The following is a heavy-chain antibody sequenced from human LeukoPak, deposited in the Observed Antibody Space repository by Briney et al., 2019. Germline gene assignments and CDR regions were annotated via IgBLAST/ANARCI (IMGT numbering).Heavy chain of an antibody. CDR2: IWYDGSNK. J-gene: IGHJ5*02. D-gene: IGHD6-13*01. CDR3: ARRAWHSSSNRINWFDP. CDR1: GFTFSSYG. Sequence: PGGSLRLSCAASGFTFSSYGMHCVRQAPGKGLEWVAVIWYDGSNKYYADSVKGRFTISRDNSKDKLYLQMNNLRAEDTAVHYCARRAWHSSSNRINWFDPWGQGTLVTVSS. V-gene: IGHV3-33*01.